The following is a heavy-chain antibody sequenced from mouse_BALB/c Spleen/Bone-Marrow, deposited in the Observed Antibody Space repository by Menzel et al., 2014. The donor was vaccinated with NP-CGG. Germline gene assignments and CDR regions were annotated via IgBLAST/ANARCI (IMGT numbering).Heavy chain of an antibody. D-gene: IGHD2-1*01. V-gene: IGHV1-7*01. Sequence: QVQLQQSGPELAKPGASVKMSCRASGYTFTSYWMNWVKQRPVQGLEWIGYINPTSGYTEYNQKFKDRATLTTDKSSSTAYMQLGSLTSEDSAVYYCTTGGNDWFAYWGQGTLVTVSA. CDR1: GYTFTSYW. J-gene: IGHJ3*01. CDR2: INPTSGYT. CDR3: TTGGNDWFAY.